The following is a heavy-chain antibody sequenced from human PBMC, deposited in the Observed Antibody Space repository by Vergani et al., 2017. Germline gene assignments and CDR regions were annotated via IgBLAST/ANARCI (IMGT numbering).Heavy chain of an antibody. V-gene: IGHV1-69*01. J-gene: IGHJ6*03. D-gene: IGHD2-2*01. CDR2: IIPIFGTA. CDR3: ATLGEDIVVVPGAMMSYYCYMDV. Sequence: QVQLVQSGAEVKKPGSSVKVSCKASGGTFSSYAISWVRQAPGQGLEWMGGIIPIFGTANYAQKFQGRVTITADASTSTAYMELGSLRSEDTAVYYCATLGEDIVVVPGAMMSYYCYMDVWGKGTTVTVSS. CDR1: GGTFSSYA.